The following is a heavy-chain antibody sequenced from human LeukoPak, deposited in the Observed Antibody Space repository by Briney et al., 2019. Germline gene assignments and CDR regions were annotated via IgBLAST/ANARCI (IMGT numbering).Heavy chain of an antibody. V-gene: IGHV1-69*05. J-gene: IGHJ6*03. CDR2: ILPIFGTA. Sequence: VKVSCKASGGTFSSYAISWVRQAPGQGLEWMGVILPIFGTANYAQKFQGRVTITTDESTSTTYMELSSLRSEDTAVYYCARGPRTYYYNYYLDVWGKGTTVTVSS. D-gene: IGHD1/OR15-1a*01. CDR3: ARGPRTYYYNYYLDV. CDR1: GGTFSSYA.